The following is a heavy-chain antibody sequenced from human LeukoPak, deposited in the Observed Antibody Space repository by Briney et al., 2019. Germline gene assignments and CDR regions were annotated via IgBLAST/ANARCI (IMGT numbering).Heavy chain of an antibody. CDR1: GFTFSSYA. CDR3: AKESVSTWPDNWFDP. J-gene: IGHJ5*02. CDR2: ISGASGST. Sequence: GGSLRLSCAASGFTFSSYAMSWVRQAPGKGLEWVSGISGASGSTYYADSVKGRFTISRDNSKNTLYLQMNSLRVEDTAVYYCAKESVSTWPDNWFDPWGQGTLVTVSS. D-gene: IGHD6-13*01. V-gene: IGHV3-23*01.